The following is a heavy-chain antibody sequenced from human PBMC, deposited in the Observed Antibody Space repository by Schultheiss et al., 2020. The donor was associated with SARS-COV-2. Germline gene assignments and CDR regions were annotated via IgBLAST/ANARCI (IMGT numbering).Heavy chain of an antibody. D-gene: IGHD5-18*01. CDR2: ITTSSSNI. CDR1: EFTFSTYS. Sequence: GGSLRLSCAASEFTFSTYSMNWVRQAPGKGLEWISYITTSSSNIHYADSVNGRFTISRDNAKNSLYLQMNSLRDEDTAIYYCARDTTALFSGAWHAFDTWGQGTMVTVSS. V-gene: IGHV3-48*02. J-gene: IGHJ3*02. CDR3: ARDTTALFSGAWHAFDT.